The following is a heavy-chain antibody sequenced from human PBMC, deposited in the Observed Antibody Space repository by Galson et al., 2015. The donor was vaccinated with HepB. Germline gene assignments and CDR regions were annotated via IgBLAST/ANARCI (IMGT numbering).Heavy chain of an antibody. Sequence: SLRLSCAASGFTFDDYAMHWVRQAPGKGLEWVSGISWNSGSIGYADSVKGRFTISRDNAKNSLYLQMNSLRAEDTALYYCATLTSSYYDFWSGYSPYFDYWGQGTLVTVSS. V-gene: IGHV3-9*01. J-gene: IGHJ4*02. CDR1: GFTFDDYA. CDR3: ATLTSSYYDFWSGYSPYFDY. CDR2: ISWNSGSI. D-gene: IGHD3-3*01.